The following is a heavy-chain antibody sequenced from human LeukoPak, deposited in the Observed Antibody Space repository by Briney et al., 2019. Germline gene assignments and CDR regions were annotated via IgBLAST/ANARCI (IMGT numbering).Heavy chain of an antibody. Sequence: ASVKVSCKASGYTFTTYAMHWVRQAPGQRLEWMGWINAGNGNTKYSQKFQGRVTITRDTSASTAYMGLNSLRSEDTAVYYCARGSSGSSGWVDYWGQGTLVTVSS. V-gene: IGHV1-3*01. CDR2: INAGNGNT. D-gene: IGHD6-19*01. J-gene: IGHJ4*02. CDR3: ARGSSGSSGWVDY. CDR1: GYTFTTYA.